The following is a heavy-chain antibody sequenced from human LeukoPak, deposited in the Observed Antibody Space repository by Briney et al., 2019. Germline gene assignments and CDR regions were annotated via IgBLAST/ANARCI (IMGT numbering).Heavy chain of an antibody. D-gene: IGHD5-24*01. CDR2: INAGNGNT. CDR3: ARGAALNVEMATISRAFDI. J-gene: IGHJ3*02. Sequence: ASVKVSCKASGYTFTSYAMHWVRQAPGQRLEWMGWINAGNGNTKYSQEFQGRVTITRDTSASTAYMELSSLRSEVMAVYYCARGAALNVEMATISRAFDIWGQGTMVTVSS. CDR1: GYTFTSYA. V-gene: IGHV1-3*03.